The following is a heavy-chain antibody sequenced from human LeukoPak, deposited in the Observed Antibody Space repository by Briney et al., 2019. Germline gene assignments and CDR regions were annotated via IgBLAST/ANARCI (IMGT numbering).Heavy chain of an antibody. V-gene: IGHV1-8*01. CDR2: MNPNSGNT. CDR3: ARGRRLTGYYDFDY. D-gene: IGHD3-9*01. CDR1: GYTFTSYD. J-gene: IGHJ4*02. Sequence: TSVKVSCKVSGYTFTSYDVNWVRQATGQGLEWMGWMNPNSGNTGYAQKFQGRVTMTRNTSISTAYMELSSLRSEDTAVYYCARGRRLTGYYDFDYWGQGTLVTVSS.